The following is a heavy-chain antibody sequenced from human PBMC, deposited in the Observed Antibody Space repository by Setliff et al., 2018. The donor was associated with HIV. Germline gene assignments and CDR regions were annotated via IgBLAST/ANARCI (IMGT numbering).Heavy chain of an antibody. CDR3: TRDITAGFFLGRDSEY. D-gene: IGHD3-16*01. CDR1: GGSISSHY. J-gene: IGHJ4*02. Sequence: SETLSLTCTVSGGSISSHYWSWIRQPPGKGLEWIGTIYYSGSTNYNPSLKSRVTISLDTSKNQFSLKLSSVTAADTAVYYCTRDITAGFFLGRDSEYWGQGTLVTVSS. V-gene: IGHV4-59*11. CDR2: IYYSGST.